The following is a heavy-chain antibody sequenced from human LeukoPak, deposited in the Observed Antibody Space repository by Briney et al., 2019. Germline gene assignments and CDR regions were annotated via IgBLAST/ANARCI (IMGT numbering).Heavy chain of an antibody. J-gene: IGHJ4*02. V-gene: IGHV3-30*07. CDR1: GGSFSGYY. Sequence: PSETLSLTCAVYGGSFSGYYWSWIRQAPGKGLEWVAVISYDGNEKYYADSVKGRFTISRDNSKNTLYLQMNSLRAEDTAVYYCANTHLYDILTGFRRAGFGYWGQGTLVTVSS. CDR2: ISYDGNEK. CDR3: ANTHLYDILTGFRRAGFGY. D-gene: IGHD3-9*01.